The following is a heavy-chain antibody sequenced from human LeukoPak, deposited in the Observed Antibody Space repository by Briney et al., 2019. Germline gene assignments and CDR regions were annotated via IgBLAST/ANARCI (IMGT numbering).Heavy chain of an antibody. V-gene: IGHV1-18*01. D-gene: IGHD1-1*01. J-gene: IGHJ4*02. Sequence: GSSVPDSCQATGYTHPRYVVNGVRPPPAQGLEWMGLISGSNGNTNYAQKLQARVTMTTERSTTTAYMGLRSLRSDDTAVYYCARYALSYSNNWHYYFDNWGQATPRTVSS. CDR1: GYTHPRYV. CDR3: ARYALSYSNNWHYYFDN. CDR2: ISGSNGNT.